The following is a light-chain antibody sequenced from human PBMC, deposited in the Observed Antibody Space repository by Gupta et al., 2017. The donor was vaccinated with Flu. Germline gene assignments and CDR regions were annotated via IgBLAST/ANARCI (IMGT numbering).Light chain of an antibody. V-gene: IGKV2-28*01. CDR1: QSLPHSIGYNY. J-gene: IGKJ4*01. CDR3: MQALQTPLT. Sequence: DLVMTPSPLSLPVTPGEPASISCRSSQSLPHSIGYNYLDWYLQKPGQSPQLLIYLGSNRASGVPDRFSGSGSGTDFTLKISRVEAEDVGVYYCMQALQTPLTFGEGTKVEIK. CDR2: LGS.